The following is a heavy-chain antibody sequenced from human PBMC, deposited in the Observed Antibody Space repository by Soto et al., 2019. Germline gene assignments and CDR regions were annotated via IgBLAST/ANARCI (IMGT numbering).Heavy chain of an antibody. Sequence: PSETLSLTCTVSGGSVSTGSYYWSWIRQPPGKGLEYIGYIYYSGSTNYNPSLKSRVTISVDTSKNQFSLKLSSVTATDTAMYYCARGGYSGYAAYFDYWGQGTLVTFSS. CDR3: ARGGYSGYAAYFDY. V-gene: IGHV4-61*01. CDR2: IYYSGST. D-gene: IGHD5-12*01. J-gene: IGHJ4*02. CDR1: GGSVSTGSYY.